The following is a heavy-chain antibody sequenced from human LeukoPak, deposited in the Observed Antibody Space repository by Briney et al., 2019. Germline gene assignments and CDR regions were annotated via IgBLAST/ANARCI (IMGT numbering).Heavy chain of an antibody. CDR3: AKDRYDFRYNWFDP. CDR1: GFTFTDYT. D-gene: IGHD3-3*01. Sequence: GGSLRLSCAASGFTFTDYTMHWVRQAPGKGLEWVSGISWNSGSIGYADSVKGRFTISRDNAKNSPYLQMNSLRAEDTALYYCAKDRYDFRYNWFDPWGQGTLVTVSS. CDR2: ISWNSGSI. J-gene: IGHJ5*02. V-gene: IGHV3-9*01.